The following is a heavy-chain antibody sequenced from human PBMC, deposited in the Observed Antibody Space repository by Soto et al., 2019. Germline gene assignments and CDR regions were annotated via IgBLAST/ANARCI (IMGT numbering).Heavy chain of an antibody. D-gene: IGHD6-6*01. CDR3: AREDRIAARPDYYYGMDV. CDR2: ISSSSSYI. V-gene: IGHV3-21*01. J-gene: IGHJ6*02. CDR1: GFTFSSYS. Sequence: PGGSLRLSCAASGFTFSSYSMNWVRQAPGKGLEWVSSISSSSSYIYYADSVKGRFTISRDNAKNSLYLQMNSLRAEDTAVYYCAREDRIAARPDYYYGMDVWGQGTTVTVSS.